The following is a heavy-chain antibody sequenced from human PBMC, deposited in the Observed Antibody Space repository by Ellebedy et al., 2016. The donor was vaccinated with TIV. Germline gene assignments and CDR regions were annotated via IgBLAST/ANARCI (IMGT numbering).Heavy chain of an antibody. CDR3: ARILVDNGYFDY. D-gene: IGHD1-14*01. CDR2: IDWDGDK. J-gene: IGHJ4*02. V-gene: IGHV2-70*11. Sequence: SGPMLVKPTQTLTLTCSSSGFSLTTAGVCMSWIRQAPGKALEWVARIDWDGDKYYSASLESRVTISKDNSKNQVVLTMTNMDPLDTGTYYCARILVDNGYFDYWGQGLPVTVSS. CDR1: GFSLTTAGVC.